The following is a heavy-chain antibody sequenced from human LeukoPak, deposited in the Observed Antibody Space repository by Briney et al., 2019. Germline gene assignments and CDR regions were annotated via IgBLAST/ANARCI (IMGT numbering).Heavy chain of an antibody. D-gene: IGHD6-13*01. CDR1: GFPFSSYA. Sequence: PGGSLRLSRAASGFPFSSYAMTWVRQAPGKGLEWVSAIGATGSDLYYADSVKGRFTISRDNSKNTLYLQIHSLRAEDTAIYYCAKYLAAGKFYFDYWGQGTLVTVSS. CDR3: AKYLAAGKFYFDY. CDR2: IGATGSDL. V-gene: IGHV3-23*01. J-gene: IGHJ4*02.